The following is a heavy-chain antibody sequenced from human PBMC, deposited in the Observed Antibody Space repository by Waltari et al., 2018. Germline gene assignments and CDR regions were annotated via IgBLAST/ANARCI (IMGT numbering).Heavy chain of an antibody. CDR2: FDPEDCET. D-gene: IGHD4-17*01. CDR3: ATGSVTREGYNWFDP. J-gene: IGHJ5*02. V-gene: IGHV1-24*01. CDR1: GYTLTELS. Sequence: QVQLVQSGAEVKKPGASVKVSCKVSGYTLTELSMHWVRQAPGKGLEWMGGFDPEDCETIYAQKFQGSVTMTEDTSTDTAYMDLSSLRSEDTAVYYCATGSVTREGYNWFDPWGQGTLVTVSS.